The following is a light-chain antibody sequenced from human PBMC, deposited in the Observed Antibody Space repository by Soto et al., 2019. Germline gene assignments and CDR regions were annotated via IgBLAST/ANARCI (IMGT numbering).Light chain of an antibody. CDR2: EVS. CDR1: SSDVGGYNY. CDR3: SSYTSSRILVV. Sequence: QSALTQPASVSGSPGQSITISCTGTSSDVGGYNYVSWYQQHPGKAPKLMIYEVSNRPSGVSNRFSGSKSGNTASLTISGLQAEDESDYYCSSYTSSRILVVFGGGTQLTVL. J-gene: IGLJ2*01. V-gene: IGLV2-14*01.